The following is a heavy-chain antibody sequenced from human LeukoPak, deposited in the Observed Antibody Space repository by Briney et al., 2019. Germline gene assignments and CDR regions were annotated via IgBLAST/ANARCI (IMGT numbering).Heavy chain of an antibody. CDR3: AKDLGYYGSGSYYNQWLFDY. J-gene: IGHJ4*02. V-gene: IGHV3-30*02. Sequence: GGSLRLSCAASGFTFSSYGMHWVRQAPGKGLEWVAFIRYDGSNKYYADSVKGRFTISRDNSKNMLYLQMNSLRAEDTAVYYCAKDLGYYGSGSYYNQWLFDYWGQGTLVTVSS. CDR2: IRYDGSNK. CDR1: GFTFSSYG. D-gene: IGHD3-10*01.